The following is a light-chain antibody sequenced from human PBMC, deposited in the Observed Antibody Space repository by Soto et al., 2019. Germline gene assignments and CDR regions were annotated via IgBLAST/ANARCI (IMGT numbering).Light chain of an antibody. V-gene: IGKV3-20*01. Sequence: EIVLTQSPGTLSLSPGERATLSCRASQSVNSRFLAWYQQKPGQAPRLHMYGASTRATGIPDRFSGSGSGADFTLTISRLEPEDFAVYYCQQYGSSPPMYTFGQGTKLEIK. J-gene: IGKJ2*01. CDR2: GAS. CDR1: QSVNSRF. CDR3: QQYGSSPPMYT.